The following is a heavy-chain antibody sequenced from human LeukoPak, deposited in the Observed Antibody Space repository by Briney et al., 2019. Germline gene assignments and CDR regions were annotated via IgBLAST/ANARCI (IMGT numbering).Heavy chain of an antibody. Sequence: ASVKVSCKASGYTFPSYFMHWVRQAPGQGLEWMGRINPNSGGTNYAQKFQGRVTMTRDTSISTAYMELSRLRSDGTAVYYCARRYCSGGSCRYYGMDVWGQGTTVTVSS. CDR3: ARRYCSGGSCRYYGMDV. J-gene: IGHJ6*02. CDR1: GYTFPSYF. V-gene: IGHV1-2*06. CDR2: INPNSGGT. D-gene: IGHD2-15*01.